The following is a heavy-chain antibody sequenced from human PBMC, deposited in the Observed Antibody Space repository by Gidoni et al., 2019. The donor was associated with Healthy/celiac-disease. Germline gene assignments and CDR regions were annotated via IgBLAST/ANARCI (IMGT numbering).Heavy chain of an antibody. V-gene: IGHV4-59*01. CDR2: IYYSGST. Sequence: QVQLQESGPGLVKPSETLSLTCTVSGGSISCYDWSWSRQPPGKGLEWIGYIYYSGSTNYNPSLKSRVTISVDTSKNHFSLKLSSVTAADTAVYYCATKYSSSSADYWGQGTLVTVSS. D-gene: IGHD6-6*01. CDR3: ATKYSSSSADY. CDR1: GGSISCYD. J-gene: IGHJ4*02.